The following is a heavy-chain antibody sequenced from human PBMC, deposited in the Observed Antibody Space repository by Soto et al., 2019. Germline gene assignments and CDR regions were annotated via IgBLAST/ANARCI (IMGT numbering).Heavy chain of an antibody. CDR1: GYSFTSYW. CDR2: INPSDSYT. D-gene: IGHD4-4*01. J-gene: IGHJ6*02. Sequence: PGESLKISCKGSGYSFTSYWISWVRQMPGKGLEWMGRINPSDSYTNYSPSFQGHVTISADKSISTADLQWSRLKASDTAMYYCASVSNPYYYYGMDVWGQGTTVTVSS. CDR3: ASVSNPYYYYGMDV. V-gene: IGHV5-10-1*01.